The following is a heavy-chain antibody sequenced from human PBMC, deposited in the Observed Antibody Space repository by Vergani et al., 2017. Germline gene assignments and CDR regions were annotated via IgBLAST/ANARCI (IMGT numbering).Heavy chain of an antibody. CDR3: VYXKTECGTTGCFYPFYYYDYMDV. J-gene: IGHJ6*03. CDR2: IYWTDDQ. V-gene: IGHV2-5*04. D-gene: IGHD1-7*01. Sequence: QITLKESGPTLVKPTQPLTLTCTFSGFSLNTRGVSVSWIRQPPVKALDWLALIYWTDDQHYSPSLNNRVTITKDTSKNQVVLTMTNMDYVDTGTYYCVYXKTECGTTGCFYPFYYYDYMDVWSKGTTVTVSS. CDR1: GFSLNTRGVS.